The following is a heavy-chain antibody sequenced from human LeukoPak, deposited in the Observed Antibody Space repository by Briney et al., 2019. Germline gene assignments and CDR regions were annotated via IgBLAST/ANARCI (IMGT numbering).Heavy chain of an antibody. CDR1: GYAVGSNHC. D-gene: IGHD2-21*01. Sequence: AETLSLTCDVSGYAVGSNHCWGWIRQPPGRGLQWIGHVNFHGTSAYNASLRGRVSISTEASKNRFSLRLTSVTGADAAIYYCARVVSQAAPDWYMDVWGGGTVVIVSS. CDR3: ARVVSQAAPDWYMDV. CDR2: VNFHGTS. J-gene: IGHJ2*01. V-gene: IGHV4-28*01.